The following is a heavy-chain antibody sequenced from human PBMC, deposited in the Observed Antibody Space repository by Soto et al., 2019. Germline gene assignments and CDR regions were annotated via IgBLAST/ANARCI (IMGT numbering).Heavy chain of an antibody. Sequence: QVQLHESGPGLVKPSGTLSLTCAVSGDSITGRNWWTWVRQPPGKGLEWMGEVYHSGFVSYNPSLKSGVTISVDKSKNQFSLNLASVTAADTAMYYCARVRPPPSTRPAAVLYYFDYWGQGTLVTVSS. CDR2: VYHSGFV. V-gene: IGHV4-4*02. J-gene: IGHJ4*02. D-gene: IGHD2-2*01. CDR3: ARVRPPPSTRPAAVLYYFDY. CDR1: GDSITGRNW.